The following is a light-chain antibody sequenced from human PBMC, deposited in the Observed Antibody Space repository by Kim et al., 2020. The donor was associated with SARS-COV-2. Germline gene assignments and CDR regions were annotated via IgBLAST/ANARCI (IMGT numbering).Light chain of an antibody. CDR2: DVS. CDR3: CSYADSYTFV. Sequence: GQSVTISCTGTSSDVGGYNYVSWYQQHPGKAPKLMIYDVSKRPSGVPDRFSGSKSGNTASLTISGLQAEDEADYYCCSYADSYTFVFGGGTQLTVL. V-gene: IGLV2-11*01. J-gene: IGLJ3*02. CDR1: SSDVGGYNY.